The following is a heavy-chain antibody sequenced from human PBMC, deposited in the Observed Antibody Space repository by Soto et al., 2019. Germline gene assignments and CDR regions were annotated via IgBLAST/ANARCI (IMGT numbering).Heavy chain of an antibody. Sequence: ASVKVSCKASGGTFSSYAISWVRQAPGQGLEWMGGIIPIFGTANYAQKFQGRVTITADESTSTAYMELSSLRSEDTAVYYCARDRAVSVTDAFDIWGQGTMVTV. CDR2: IIPIFGTA. CDR1: GGTFSSYA. D-gene: IGHD5-18*01. V-gene: IGHV1-69*13. CDR3: ARDRAVSVTDAFDI. J-gene: IGHJ3*02.